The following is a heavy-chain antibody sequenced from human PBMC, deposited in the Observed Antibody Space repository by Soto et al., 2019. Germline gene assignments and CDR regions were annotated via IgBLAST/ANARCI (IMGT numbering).Heavy chain of an antibody. CDR2: ISSSSSTI. Sequence: GGSLRLSCAASGFTFSSYSMNWVRQAPGKGLEWVSYISSSSSTIYYADSVKGRFTISRDNAKSSLYLQMNSLRAEDTAVYYCARVSHCSGGSCYSGYYYYYMDVWGKGTTVTVSS. J-gene: IGHJ6*03. CDR3: ARVSHCSGGSCYSGYYYYYMDV. CDR1: GFTFSSYS. V-gene: IGHV3-48*01. D-gene: IGHD2-15*01.